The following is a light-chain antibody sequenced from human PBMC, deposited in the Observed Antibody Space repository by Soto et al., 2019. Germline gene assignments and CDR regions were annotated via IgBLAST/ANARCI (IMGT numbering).Light chain of an antibody. CDR3: QQRTNWPT. V-gene: IGKV3-11*01. Sequence: EIVLTQSPATLSLSPGERATLSCRASQSVSNSLAWFQQKPGQAPRLLIYDASNRATGIPARFSGSGSATDFTLTISTLDPEDFAVYYCQQRTNWPTFGQGTKVEIK. J-gene: IGKJ1*01. CDR1: QSVSNS. CDR2: DAS.